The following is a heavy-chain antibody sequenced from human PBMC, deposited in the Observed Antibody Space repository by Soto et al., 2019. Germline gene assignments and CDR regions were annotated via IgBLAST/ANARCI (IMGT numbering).Heavy chain of an antibody. D-gene: IGHD3-3*01. CDR3: ARHKRDLRFLEWSYYFDY. J-gene: IGHJ4*02. Sequence: PGGSLRLSCAASGFTFSSYAIHWVRQAPDKGLEWVALISYDGSNKYYADSVKGRFTISRDNSKNTLYLQMNSLRAEDTAVYYCARHKRDLRFLEWSYYFDYWGQGTLVTVSS. CDR1: GFTFSSYA. V-gene: IGHV3-30-3*01. CDR2: ISYDGSNK.